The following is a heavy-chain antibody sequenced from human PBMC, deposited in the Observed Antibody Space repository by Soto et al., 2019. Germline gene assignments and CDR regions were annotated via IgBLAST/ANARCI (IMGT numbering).Heavy chain of an antibody. CDR1: GGSISSYY. J-gene: IGHJ4*02. V-gene: IGHV4-59*08. Sequence: QVQLQESGPGLVKPSETLSLTCTVSGGSISSYYWSWIRQPPGKGLEWIGYIYYSGSTNYNPSLKSRVTISVDTSKNHFPLKLNSMTAAATAVYYCARHNYGSGSTYLDYWGQGTLVTVSS. CDR3: ARHNYGSGSTYLDY. CDR2: IYYSGST. D-gene: IGHD3-10*01.